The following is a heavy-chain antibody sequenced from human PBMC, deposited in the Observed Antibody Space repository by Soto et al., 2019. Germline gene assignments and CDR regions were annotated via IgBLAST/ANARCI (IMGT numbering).Heavy chain of an antibody. CDR3: ARGGAQVYYYYGMDV. CDR1: GYTFTSYD. J-gene: IGHJ6*02. V-gene: IGHV1-8*01. CDR2: MNPNSGNT. Sequence: ASVKVSCKASGYTFTSYDINWVRQATGQGLEWMGWMNPNSGNTGYAQKFQGRVTMTRNISISTAYMELSSLRSEDTAVYYGARGGAQVYYYYGMDVWGQGTTVTVSS.